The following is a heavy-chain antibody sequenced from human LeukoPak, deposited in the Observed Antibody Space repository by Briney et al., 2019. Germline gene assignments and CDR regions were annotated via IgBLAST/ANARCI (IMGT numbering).Heavy chain of an antibody. D-gene: IGHD2-2*01. J-gene: IGHJ5*02. V-gene: IGHV3-30*04. Sequence: GRSLRLSCAASGFTFSSYAMHWVRQAPGKGLEWVAVISYDGSNKYYADSVKGRFTVSRDNSKNTLYLQMNSLRAEDTAVYYCARRDCSSTSCPFDPWGQGTLVTVSS. CDR1: GFTFSSYA. CDR2: ISYDGSNK. CDR3: ARRDCSSTSCPFDP.